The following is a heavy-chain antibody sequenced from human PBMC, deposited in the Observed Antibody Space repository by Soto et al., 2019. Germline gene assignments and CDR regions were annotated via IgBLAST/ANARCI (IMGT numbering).Heavy chain of an antibody. V-gene: IGHV4-59*08. Sequence: QVQLQESGPGLVKPSETLSLTCTVSGGSISSYYWSWIRQPPGKGLEWIGYIYYSGSTNYNPSFKSRVTISVDTSKNQFSLKLSSVTAADMAVYYCARRYGGTFDYWGQGTLVTVSS. CDR3: ARRYGGTFDY. CDR2: IYYSGST. CDR1: GGSISSYY. J-gene: IGHJ4*02. D-gene: IGHD2-15*01.